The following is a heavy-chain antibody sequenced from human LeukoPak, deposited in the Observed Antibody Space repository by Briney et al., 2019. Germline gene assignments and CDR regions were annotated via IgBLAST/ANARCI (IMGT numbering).Heavy chain of an antibody. CDR2: ISYDGSNK. V-gene: IGHV3-30-3*01. Sequence: GGSLRLSCAASGFTFSSYAMHWVRQAPGKGLEWVAVISYDGSNKYYADSVKGRFTISRDNSKNTLYLQMNSLRAEDTAAYYCASTYSYGCFDYWGQGTLVTVSS. CDR1: GFTFSSYA. J-gene: IGHJ4*02. D-gene: IGHD5-18*01. CDR3: ASTYSYGCFDY.